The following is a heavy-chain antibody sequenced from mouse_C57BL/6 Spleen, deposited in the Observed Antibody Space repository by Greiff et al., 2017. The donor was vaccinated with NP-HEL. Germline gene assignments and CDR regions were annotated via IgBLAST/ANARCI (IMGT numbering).Heavy chain of an antibody. D-gene: IGHD4-1*01. CDR3: ARQTGPAWFAY. Sequence: VQLKQSGPELVKPGASVKMSCKASGYTFTDYNMHWVKQSHGKSLEWIGYINPNNGGTSSNQTFKGKATLTVNKSSSTAYMELRSLTSEDSAVYYCARQTGPAWFAYWGQGTLVTVSA. CDR1: GYTFTDYN. V-gene: IGHV1-22*01. J-gene: IGHJ3*01. CDR2: INPNNGGT.